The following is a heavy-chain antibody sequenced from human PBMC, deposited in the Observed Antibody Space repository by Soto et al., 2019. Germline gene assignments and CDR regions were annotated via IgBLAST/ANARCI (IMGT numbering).Heavy chain of an antibody. Sequence: EVQLVESGGGLVQPGGSLRLSCAVSGFTFSSFWMHWVRQAPGEGLVWVSRINTDGGSTSYADSVKGRFTISRDNAKKTLYLQINCLRVEDMAMYYCAKRGVATFGLSYWGQGTLVTVSS. CDR1: GFTFSSFW. J-gene: IGHJ4*02. CDR3: AKRGVATFGLSY. CDR2: INTDGGST. D-gene: IGHD3-10*01. V-gene: IGHV3-74*01.